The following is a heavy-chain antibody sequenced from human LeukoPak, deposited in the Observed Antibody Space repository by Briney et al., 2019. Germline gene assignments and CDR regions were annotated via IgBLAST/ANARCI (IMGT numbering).Heavy chain of an antibody. D-gene: IGHD1-26*01. CDR2: ISADGAYT. CDR3: AKAGMGQYGPGAPT. J-gene: IGHJ4*02. CDR1: GFTFSTYA. V-gene: IGHV3-23*01. Sequence: GGSLRLSCAASGFTFSTYAMNWFRQAPGKGLECVSAISADGAYTYYADSVKGRFTMSRDNSKNTLFLQMTTLRADDTAVYYCAKAGMGQYGPGAPTWGQGTLVTVSS.